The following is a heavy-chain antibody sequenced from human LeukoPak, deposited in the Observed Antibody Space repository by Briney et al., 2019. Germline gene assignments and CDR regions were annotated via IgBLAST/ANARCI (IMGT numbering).Heavy chain of an antibody. Sequence: PSETLSLTCPVSGGSISRYYLSWIRQPAGKGLEWIGRIYSRGTTYNPSLKDRVTMSADTSRNHVSLTLNSVTAADAAVYYCARDSGTTGEVKFDPWGQGTLVTVSS. CDR2: IYSRGT. CDR1: GGSISRYY. D-gene: IGHD3-10*01. CDR3: ARDSGTTGEVKFDP. J-gene: IGHJ5*02. V-gene: IGHV4-4*07.